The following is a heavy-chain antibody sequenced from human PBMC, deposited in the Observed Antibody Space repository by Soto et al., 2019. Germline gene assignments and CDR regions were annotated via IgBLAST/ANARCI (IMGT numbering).Heavy chain of an antibody. D-gene: IGHD1-1*01. V-gene: IGHV4-34*01. Sequence: SETLSLTCAVYGGSFSGYYWSWIRQPPGKGLEWIGEINHSGSTNYNPSLKSRVTISVDTSKNQFSLKLSSVTAADTAVYYCARDWNPGYYYYYGMDVWGQGTTVTVSS. J-gene: IGHJ6*02. CDR2: INHSGST. CDR3: ARDWNPGYYYYYGMDV. CDR1: GGSFSGYY.